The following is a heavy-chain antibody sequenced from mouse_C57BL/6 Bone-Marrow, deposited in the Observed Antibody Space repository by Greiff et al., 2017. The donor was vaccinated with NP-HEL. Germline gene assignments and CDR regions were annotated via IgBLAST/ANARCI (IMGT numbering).Heavy chain of an antibody. CDR1: GFNIKDDY. CDR2: IDPENGDT. J-gene: IGHJ4*01. D-gene: IGHD2-2*01. V-gene: IGHV14-4*01. CDR3: TSTMVTTTGFMDY. Sequence: EVQLQQSGAELVRPGASVTLSCTASGFNIKDDYMPWVKQRPEQGLEWIGWIDPENGDTEYASKFQGTATITADTSSNTAYLQLSSLTSEDTAVYYCTSTMVTTTGFMDYWGQGTSVTVSS.